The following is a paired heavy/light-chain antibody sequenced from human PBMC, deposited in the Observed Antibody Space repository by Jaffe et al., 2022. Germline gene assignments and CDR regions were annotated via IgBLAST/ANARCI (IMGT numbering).Light chain of an antibody. CDR3: SSYTSSSTV. V-gene: IGLV2-14*03. CDR1: SSDVGGYNY. CDR2: DVS. J-gene: IGLJ1*01. Sequence: QSALTQPASVSGSPGQSITISCTGTSSDVGGYNYVSWYQQHPGKAPKLMIYDVSNRPSGVSNRFSGSKSGNTASLTISGLQAEDEADYYCSSYTSSSTVFGTGTKVTVL.
Heavy chain of an antibody. Sequence: QLLLQESGPGLVKPSETLSLTCAVSDYSISSNYFWGWIRQPPGTGLEWIGSIYHSGSTYYNPSLKSRVTISVDTSKNQFSLQLSSVTAADTAMYYCARGVFSPAWFRETYFDYWGQGTLVTVSS. CDR1: DYSISSNYF. V-gene: IGHV4-38-2*01. CDR3: ARGVFSPAWFRETYFDY. D-gene: IGHD3-10*01. CDR2: IYHSGST. J-gene: IGHJ4*02.